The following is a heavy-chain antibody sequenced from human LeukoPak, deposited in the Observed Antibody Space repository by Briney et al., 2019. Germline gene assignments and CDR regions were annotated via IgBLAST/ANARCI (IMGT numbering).Heavy chain of an antibody. V-gene: IGHV3-74*01. CDR1: GFTFSSYW. D-gene: IGHD6-13*01. Sequence: SGGSLRLSCAASGFTFSSYWMHWVRQAPGKGLVWVSRINTDGTSTNYADSVKGRFTISRDNAKNTLYLQMNSLRAEDTAVYYCARGLGGYTSSQAYWGQGTLVTVSA. CDR2: INTDGTST. CDR3: ARGLGGYTSSQAY. J-gene: IGHJ4*02.